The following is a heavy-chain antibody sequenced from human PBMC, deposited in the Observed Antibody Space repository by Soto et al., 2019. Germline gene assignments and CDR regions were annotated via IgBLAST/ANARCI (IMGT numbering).Heavy chain of an antibody. CDR3: ARDRALNNAALPMAY. V-gene: IGHV1-69*08. D-gene: IGHD2-8*01. CDR2: IIPMFDMA. CDR1: GDTFSSYI. J-gene: IGHJ4*02. Sequence: QVHLVQSGAEVKKPGSSVKVSCKASGDTFSSYIFNWVRQAPEQGFEWMGRIIPMFDMANYAQNFQGRLTITADKSTATTYMELSSLRYEDTAIYFCARDRALNNAALPMAYWGQGTPVTVAS.